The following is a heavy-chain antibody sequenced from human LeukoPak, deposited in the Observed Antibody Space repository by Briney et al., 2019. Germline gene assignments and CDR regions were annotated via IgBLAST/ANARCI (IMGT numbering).Heavy chain of an antibody. CDR3: ARGKQQLWRIMDV. J-gene: IGHJ6*04. V-gene: IGHV3-21*01. D-gene: IGHD6-13*01. CDR2: LTSRSTYI. CDR1: GFTFNSHS. Sequence: GGSLRLSCAASGFTFNSHSMNWVRQAPGKGLEWVSSLTSRSTYIYYADSVKGRFTISRDNAKNSLYLQMNSLRAEDTAVYYCARGKQQLWRIMDVWGKGTTVTVSS.